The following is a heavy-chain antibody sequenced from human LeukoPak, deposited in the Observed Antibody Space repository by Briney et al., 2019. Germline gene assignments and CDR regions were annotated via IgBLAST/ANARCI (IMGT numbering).Heavy chain of an antibody. CDR1: EFNLSNYW. CDR2: INGDGSDT. CDR3: ARWDTGMAAFDL. V-gene: IGHV3-74*03. Sequence: GGSLRLSCAASEFNLSNYWMHWIRQAPGTGPMWVSRINGDGSDTKYADYVKGRLTISRDNAKNTLYLHMNSRRAEDTALYWCARWDTGMAAFDLWGQGTLVTVSS. J-gene: IGHJ4*02. D-gene: IGHD5-18*01.